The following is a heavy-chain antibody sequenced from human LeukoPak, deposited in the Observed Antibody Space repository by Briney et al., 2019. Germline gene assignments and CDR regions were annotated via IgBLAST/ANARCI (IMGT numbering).Heavy chain of an antibody. V-gene: IGHV3-21*01. D-gene: IGHD3-16*01. CDR1: GFTFSDYN. CDR2: ITSGTTYI. J-gene: IGHJ4*02. Sequence: GGSLRLSCAASGFTFSDYNMNWVRQSPEKGLEWVSSITSGTTYIYYADSVKGRFTVSRDNAKNSLYLQMNSLRAEDTALYYCARGASYWGQGTLVAVSS. CDR3: ARGASY.